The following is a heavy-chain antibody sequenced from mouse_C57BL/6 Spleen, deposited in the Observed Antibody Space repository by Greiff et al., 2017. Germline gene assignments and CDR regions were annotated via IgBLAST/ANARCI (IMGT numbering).Heavy chain of an antibody. V-gene: IGHV1-59*01. CDR2: IDPSDSYT. CDR1: GYTFTSYW. Sequence: QVQLQQPGAELVRPGTSVKLSCKASGYTFTSYWMHWVKQRPGQGLEWIGVIDPSDSYTNYNQKFKGKATLTVDTSSSKAYMQLSSLTSEDSAVYYCARRATGSYFDYWGQGTTLTVSS. CDR3: ARRATGSYFDY. D-gene: IGHD4-1*02. J-gene: IGHJ2*01.